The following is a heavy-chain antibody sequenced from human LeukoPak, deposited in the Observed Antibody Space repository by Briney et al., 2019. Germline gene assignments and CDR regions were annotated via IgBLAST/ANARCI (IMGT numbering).Heavy chain of an antibody. CDR1: GYTFTSDG. V-gene: IGHV1-18*01. CDR3: ARAEAEYYYDSSGYVLL. D-gene: IGHD3-22*01. Sequence: ASVKVSCKASGYTFTSDGISWVRQAPGQGLEWMGWISAYNGNTNYAQKLQGRVTMTTDTSTSTAYMELRSLRSDDTAVYYCARAEAEYYYDSSGYVLLWGQGTLVTVSS. J-gene: IGHJ4*02. CDR2: ISAYNGNT.